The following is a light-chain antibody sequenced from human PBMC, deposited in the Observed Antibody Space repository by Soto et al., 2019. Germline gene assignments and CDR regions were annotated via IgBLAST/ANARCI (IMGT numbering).Light chain of an antibody. J-gene: IGLJ1*01. CDR2: EGR. Sequence: QSVLTQPASVSGSPGQSITISCTGTSSDVGSYNLVSWYQHHPGKAPKLIIYEGRERPSGVSNRFSGSKSGNTASLTISGLQAEDEADYYCCSYAGTYTYVFGIGTKLTVL. CDR3: CSYAGTYTYV. CDR1: SSDVGSYNL. V-gene: IGLV2-23*01.